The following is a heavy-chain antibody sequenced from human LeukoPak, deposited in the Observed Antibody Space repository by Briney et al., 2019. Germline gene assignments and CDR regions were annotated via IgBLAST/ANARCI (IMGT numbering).Heavy chain of an antibody. Sequence: SETLSLTCTVSGYSMTSGYYWGWIRQPPGKGLEWIGTIYHSGNTYYNPSLRSRVTILVDTSKNQFSLNVRSVMAADTAVYYCARDGDGGTFRGAFDIWGQGTMVTVSS. V-gene: IGHV4-38-2*02. J-gene: IGHJ3*02. CDR2: IYHSGNT. CDR3: ARDGDGGTFRGAFDI. CDR1: GYSMTSGYY. D-gene: IGHD3-10*01.